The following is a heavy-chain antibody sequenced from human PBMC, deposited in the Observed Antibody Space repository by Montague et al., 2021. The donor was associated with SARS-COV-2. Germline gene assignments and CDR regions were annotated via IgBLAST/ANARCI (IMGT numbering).Heavy chain of an antibody. V-gene: IGHV4-34*01. Sequence: SETLSLTCAVYGGSFSGYYWSWIRQPPGKGLEWIGEINHSGSTXXXPSXXXRVTISVDTSKNQFSLKLSSVTAADTAVYYCARGRSSRTRYYYMDVWGKGTTVTVSS. CDR2: INHSGST. CDR3: ARGRSSRTRYYYMDV. J-gene: IGHJ6*03. CDR1: GGSFSGYY. D-gene: IGHD6-6*01.